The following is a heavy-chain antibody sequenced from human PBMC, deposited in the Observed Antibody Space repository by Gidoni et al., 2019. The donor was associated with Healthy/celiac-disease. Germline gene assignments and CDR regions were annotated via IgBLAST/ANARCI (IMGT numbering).Heavy chain of an antibody. CDR1: AFTFSSYA. CDR3: AKRNIVATIRHHDY. D-gene: IGHD5-12*01. CDR2: ISGSGGST. J-gene: IGHJ4*02. Sequence: EVQLLESGGGLVQPGGSLRLSCAASAFTFSSYAMSWVRQVPGKGLEWVSAISGSGGSTYYADSVKGRFTISRDNSKNTLYLQMNSLRAEDTAVYYCAKRNIVATIRHHDYWGQGTLVTVSS. V-gene: IGHV3-23*01.